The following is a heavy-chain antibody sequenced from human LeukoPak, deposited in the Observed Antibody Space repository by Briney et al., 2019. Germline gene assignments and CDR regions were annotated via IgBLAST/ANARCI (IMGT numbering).Heavy chain of an antibody. Sequence: KPSETLSLTCAVYGGSFSGYYWSWIRQPPGKGLEWIGEINHSGSTNYNPSLKSRVTISVDTSKNQFSLELSSVTAADTAVYYCARGGQGYYDYVWGGYRYFDYWGQGTLVTVSS. D-gene: IGHD3-16*02. CDR1: GGSFSGYY. CDR2: INHSGST. J-gene: IGHJ4*02. CDR3: ARGGQGYYDYVWGGYRYFDY. V-gene: IGHV4-34*01.